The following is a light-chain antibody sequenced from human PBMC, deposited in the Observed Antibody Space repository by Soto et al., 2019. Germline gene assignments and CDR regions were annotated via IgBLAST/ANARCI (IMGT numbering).Light chain of an antibody. J-gene: IGLJ3*02. CDR1: SSDIGGHNY. Sequence: QSALTQPASVSGSPGQSITISCTGSSSDIGGHNYVSWYQQYPGKAPKLMIYEVNNRPSGVSDRFSDSKSGNTASLTISGLQAEDEADYYCTSYVGSSNVNWVFGGGTKLTVL. V-gene: IGLV2-14*01. CDR3: TSYVGSSNVNWV. CDR2: EVN.